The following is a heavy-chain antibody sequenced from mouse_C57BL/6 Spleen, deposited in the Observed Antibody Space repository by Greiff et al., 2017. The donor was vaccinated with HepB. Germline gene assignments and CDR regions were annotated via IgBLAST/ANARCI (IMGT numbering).Heavy chain of an antibody. V-gene: IGHV6-6*01. CDR1: GFTFSDAW. Sequence: EVQVVESGGGLVQPGGSMKLSCAASGFTFSDAWMDWVRQSPEKGLEWVAEIRNKANNHATYYAESVKGRFTISRDDSKSSVYLQMNSLRAEDTGIYYCTRPMIYYGYDGYFDVWGTGTTVTVSS. CDR2: IRNKANNHAT. CDR3: TRPMIYYGYDGYFDV. D-gene: IGHD2-2*01. J-gene: IGHJ1*03.